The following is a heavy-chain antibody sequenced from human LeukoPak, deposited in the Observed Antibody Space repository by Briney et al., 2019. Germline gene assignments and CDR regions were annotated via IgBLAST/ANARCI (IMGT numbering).Heavy chain of an antibody. V-gene: IGHV3-48*02. CDR1: GFSFTDYP. Sequence: GGSLRLSCATSGFSFTDYPMNWVRQAPGKGLEWISNIRTTAEGAKYAYYADSVKGRVTISRDDGKNTLYLHMNSLRDDDTAVYYCATDLRYAFDYWGQGILVTVSS. D-gene: IGHD3-9*01. CDR2: IRTTAEGAKYA. CDR3: ATDLRYAFDY. J-gene: IGHJ4*02.